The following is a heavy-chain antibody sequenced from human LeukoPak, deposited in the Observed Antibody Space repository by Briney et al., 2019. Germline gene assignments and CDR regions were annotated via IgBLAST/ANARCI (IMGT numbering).Heavy chain of an antibody. CDR2: IYYSGST. CDR1: GGSISSSTYY. Sequence: SETLSLTCTVSGGSISSSTYYWGWIRQPPGKGLEWIGSIYYSGSTYYNPSLKSRVTISVDTSKDQFSLKLSSVTAADTAVYYCARGPRWLQDYFNYWGQGTLVTVSS. V-gene: IGHV4-39*07. CDR3: ARGPRWLQDYFNY. J-gene: IGHJ4*02. D-gene: IGHD5-24*01.